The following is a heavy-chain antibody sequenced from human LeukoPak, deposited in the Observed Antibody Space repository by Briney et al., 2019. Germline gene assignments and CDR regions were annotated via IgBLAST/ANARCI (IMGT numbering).Heavy chain of an antibody. V-gene: IGHV3-21*01. Sequence: GGSLRLSCAASGFTFSNYSMNWVRQAPGKGLEWVSSISSSSSYIYYADSVKSRFTISRDNAKNSLYLQMNSLRAEDTAVYYCARDVPYYYESSGYYSLGFDIWGQGTMVTVSS. J-gene: IGHJ3*02. CDR3: ARDVPYYYESSGYYSLGFDI. CDR2: ISSSSSYI. CDR1: GFTFSNYS. D-gene: IGHD3-22*01.